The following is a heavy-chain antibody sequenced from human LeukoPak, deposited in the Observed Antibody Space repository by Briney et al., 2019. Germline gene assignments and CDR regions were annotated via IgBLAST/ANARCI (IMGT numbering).Heavy chain of an antibody. CDR3: ARDWGYCGGDCYPDY. CDR2: IKQDGSEK. D-gene: IGHD2-21*02. CDR1: GFSFSSYW. V-gene: IGHV3-7*01. Sequence: GGSLRLSCAASGFSFSSYWMSWVRQAPGKGLEWVANIKQDGSEKYFVDSVKGRFTISRDNSKNTLYLQMNSLRAEDTAVYYCARDWGYCGGDCYPDYWGQGTLVTVSS. J-gene: IGHJ4*02.